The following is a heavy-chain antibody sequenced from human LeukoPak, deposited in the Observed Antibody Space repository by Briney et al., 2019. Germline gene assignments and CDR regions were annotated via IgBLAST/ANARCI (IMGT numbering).Heavy chain of an antibody. J-gene: IGHJ5*02. V-gene: IGHV3-23*01. CDR3: TTDPHRMIVVVMMVNP. CDR1: GFTFSSYA. CDR2: ISGSGDNT. D-gene: IGHD3-22*01. Sequence: PGGSLRLSCAASGFTFSSYAMSWVRQAPGKGLEWVSVISGSGDNTYYADSVKGRFTISRDNSKNTLYLQMNSLRAEDTAVYYCTTDPHRMIVVVMMVNPWGQGTLVTVSS.